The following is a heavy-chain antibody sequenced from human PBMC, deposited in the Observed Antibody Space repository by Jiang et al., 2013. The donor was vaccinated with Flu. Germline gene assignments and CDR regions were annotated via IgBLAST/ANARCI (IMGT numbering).Heavy chain of an antibody. V-gene: IGHV1-18*01. D-gene: IGHD2-21*01. CDR1: GYTSTNYD. Sequence: KVSCKASGYTSTNYDISWVRQAPGQGLEWMGWISAYSGHTDYAQKLQGRVTMTMDTSTSTASMELRSLTPDDTAMYYCSFVVRAEYFQHWGLGTLVTVSS. CDR3: SFVVRAEYFQH. J-gene: IGHJ1*01. CDR2: ISAYSGHT.